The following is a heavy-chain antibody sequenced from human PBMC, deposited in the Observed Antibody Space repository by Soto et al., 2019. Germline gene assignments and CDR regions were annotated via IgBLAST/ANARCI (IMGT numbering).Heavy chain of an antibody. CDR1: GGSTSSGGYY. CDR3: AREGTTASNWFDP. V-gene: IGHV4-31*03. CDR2: IYYSGST. J-gene: IGHJ5*02. Sequence: LSLTCTVSGGSTSSGGYYWSWIRQHPGKGLEWIGYIYYSGSTYYNPSLKSRVTISVDTSKNQFSLKLSSVTAADTAVYYCAREGTTASNWFDPWGQGTLVTVSS. D-gene: IGHD1-7*01.